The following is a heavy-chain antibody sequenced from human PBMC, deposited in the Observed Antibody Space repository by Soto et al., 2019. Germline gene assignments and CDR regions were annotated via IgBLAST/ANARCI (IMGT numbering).Heavy chain of an antibody. CDR1: GYTFNSYT. D-gene: IGHD2-15*01. Sequence: SVKVCCKASGYTFNSYTLQWARQAHGQGLEWMGRISAIIGKAKYAQKFQGRVTITADKSTSTAYMELSSLRSEDTAVYYCASHIQGYCSGGSCFDIWGQGTMVTVSS. V-gene: IGHV1-69*02. CDR2: ISAIIGKA. J-gene: IGHJ3*02. CDR3: ASHIQGYCSGGSCFDI.